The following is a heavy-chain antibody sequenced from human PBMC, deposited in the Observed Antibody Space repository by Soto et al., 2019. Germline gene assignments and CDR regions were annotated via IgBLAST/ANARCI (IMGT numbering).Heavy chain of an antibody. J-gene: IGHJ4*02. CDR2: INPDSGVT. Sequence: ASVKVSCKASGYTFTGHYIHWVRQAPGQGLEWMGWINPDSGVTNYAQRFQDRVTLTRDTSISTAYMELSRLTSDDTAVYYCEKDAYKPFRSSYQDDYWGQGTLVTVSS. CDR3: EKDAYKPFRSSYQDDY. D-gene: IGHD6-13*01. V-gene: IGHV1-2*02. CDR1: GYTFTGHY.